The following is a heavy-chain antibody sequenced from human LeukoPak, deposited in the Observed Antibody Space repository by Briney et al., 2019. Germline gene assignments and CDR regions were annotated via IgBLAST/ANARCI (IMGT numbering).Heavy chain of an antibody. CDR1: GGSISSSNW. V-gene: IGHV4-4*02. D-gene: IGHD6-19*01. Sequence: SETLSLTCAVSGGSISSSNWWSWVRQPPGKGLEWIGEIYHSGSTNYNPSLKSRVTISVDKSKNQFSLKLSSVTAADTAVYYCARDQPDSSGWYAKDAFDIWGQGTMVTVSS. CDR2: IYHSGST. J-gene: IGHJ3*02. CDR3: ARDQPDSSGWYAKDAFDI.